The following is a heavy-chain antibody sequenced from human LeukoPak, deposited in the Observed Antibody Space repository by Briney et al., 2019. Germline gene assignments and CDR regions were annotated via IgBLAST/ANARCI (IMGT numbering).Heavy chain of an antibody. CDR1: GYSFTTYW. D-gene: IGHD3-10*01. Sequence: GEPLKISCQGSGYSFTTYWIGWMRQMPGKGLEWMGIIYPGDSDIRYSPSFQGLVTISADKSISTAYLQWSSLKASDTAKYYCARQGGSGTFGAFNVWGQGTMVTVSS. CDR2: IYPGDSDI. V-gene: IGHV5-51*01. CDR3: ARQGGSGTFGAFNV. J-gene: IGHJ3*01.